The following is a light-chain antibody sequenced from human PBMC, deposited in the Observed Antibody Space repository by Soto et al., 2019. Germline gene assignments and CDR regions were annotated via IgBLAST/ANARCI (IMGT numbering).Light chain of an antibody. CDR2: AAS. V-gene: IGKV3-15*01. CDR3: QQYNNWPPYT. Sequence: EIVMTQSPATLSVSPGESATLSCRASQSIASNLAWYQQKPGQAPRLLIYAASTRVTGFPARFSGSXSXXEFTLTISSLQSEDFAVYYCQQYNNWPPYTFGQGTKLEIK. J-gene: IGKJ2*01. CDR1: QSIASN.